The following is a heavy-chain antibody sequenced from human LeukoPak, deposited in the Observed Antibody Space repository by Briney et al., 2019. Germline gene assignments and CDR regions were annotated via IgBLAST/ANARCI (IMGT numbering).Heavy chain of an antibody. CDR3: ARGLLAAAGSNFDY. D-gene: IGHD6-13*01. J-gene: IGHJ4*02. CDR2: INPNSGGT. CDR1: GYTFTGYY. V-gene: IGHV1-2*02. Sequence: GASVNVSCKASGYTFTGYYMHWVRQAPGQGLEWMGWINPNSGGTNYAQKFQGRVTMNRDTSISTAYMELSRLRSDDTAVYYCARGLLAAAGSNFDYWGQGTLVTVSS.